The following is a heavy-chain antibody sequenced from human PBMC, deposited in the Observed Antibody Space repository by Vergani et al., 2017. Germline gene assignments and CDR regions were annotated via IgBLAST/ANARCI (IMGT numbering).Heavy chain of an antibody. V-gene: IGHV4-39*01. D-gene: IGHD1-26*01. J-gene: IGHJ4*02. CDR1: GGSISSSSYY. Sequence: QLQLQESGPGLVKPSETLSLTCTVSGGSISSSSYYWGWVRQPPGKGLEWIGSIYYSGITYYNPSLKSRVTISVDTSKNQFSLKLSAVTAADTAVYYCRLAVGAHFDYWGQGTLVTVSS. CDR2: IYYSGIT. CDR3: RLAVGAHFDY.